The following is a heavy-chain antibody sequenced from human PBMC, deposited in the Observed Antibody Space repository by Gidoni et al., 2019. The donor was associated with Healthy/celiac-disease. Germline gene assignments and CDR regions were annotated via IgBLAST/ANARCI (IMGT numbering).Heavy chain of an antibody. CDR3: ARADSLVQGYFDL. CDR2: ISYDGSNK. CDR1: GLTFSRYA. J-gene: IGHJ2*01. V-gene: IGHV3-30-3*01. D-gene: IGHD3-10*01. Sequence: QVQLVESGGGVVQPGRSLRHSCPASGLTFSRYAMHWVRQAPGKGLEWVAVISYDGSNKYYADSVKGRFTISRDNSKNTLYLQVNSLGAEDTAVYYCARADSLVQGYFDLWGRGTLVTVSS.